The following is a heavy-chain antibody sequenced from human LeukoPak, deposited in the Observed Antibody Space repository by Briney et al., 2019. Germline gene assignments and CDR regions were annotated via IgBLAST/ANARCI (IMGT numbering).Heavy chain of an antibody. Sequence: GGSLRLSCAASGFTLSIYVMPWVRQAPGQRLEGVAVIRYYGGNKYYADSVQGRFTISKDNSKHTLYPQINRLRAEDPAVLFFAKDGYSYGLRQDLDYWGEGSLVTVSS. V-gene: IGHV3-30*02. D-gene: IGHD5-18*01. J-gene: IGHJ4*02. CDR3: AKDGYSYGLRQDLDY. CDR1: GFTLSIYV. CDR2: IRYYGGNK.